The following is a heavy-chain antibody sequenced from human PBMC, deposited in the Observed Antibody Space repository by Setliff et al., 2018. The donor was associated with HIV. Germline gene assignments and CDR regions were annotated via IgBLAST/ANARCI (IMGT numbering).Heavy chain of an antibody. J-gene: IGHJ4*02. CDR1: GGSFSGYY. V-gene: IGHV4-34*01. CDR2: IHHGGGT. CDR3: ATFFVSTATTQDY. Sequence: PSETLSLTCAVYGGSFSGYYWSWIRQSPGKGLEWIGEIHHGGGTKYNPSLKSRVTVSLDMSKNQFSLKLNSLTAADTGVYYCATFFVSTATTQDYWGQGTLVTVSS. D-gene: IGHD4-17*01.